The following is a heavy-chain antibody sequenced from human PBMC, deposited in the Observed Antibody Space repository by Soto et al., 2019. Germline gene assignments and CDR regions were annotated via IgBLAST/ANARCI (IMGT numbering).Heavy chain of an antibody. V-gene: IGHV1-18*04. CDR1: GYTFTSYG. CDR3: ARSVGYYYDSSGYSRVGYFDY. J-gene: IGHJ4*02. Sequence: ASVKVSCKASGYTFTSYGISWVRQAPGQGLEWMGWISAYNGNTNYAQKLQGRVTMTTDTSTSTAYMELGSLRSDDTAVYYCARSVGYYYDSSGYSRVGYFDYWGQGTLVTVSS. CDR2: ISAYNGNT. D-gene: IGHD3-22*01.